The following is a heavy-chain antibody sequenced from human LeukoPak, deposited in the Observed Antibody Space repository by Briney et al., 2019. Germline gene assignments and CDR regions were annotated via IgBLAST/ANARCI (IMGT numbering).Heavy chain of an antibody. Sequence: GGSLRLSCAASGFTFSSYGMHWVRQAPGKGLEWVAVISYDRSNKYYADSVKGRFTISRDNSKNTLYLQMNSLRAEDTAVYYCAKPMYSWNSRGAFDIWGQGTMVTVSS. V-gene: IGHV3-30*18. J-gene: IGHJ3*02. CDR3: AKPMYSWNSRGAFDI. D-gene: IGHD1-1*01. CDR2: ISYDRSNK. CDR1: GFTFSSYG.